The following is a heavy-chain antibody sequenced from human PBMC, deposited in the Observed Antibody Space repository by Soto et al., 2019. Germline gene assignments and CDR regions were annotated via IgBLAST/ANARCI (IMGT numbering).Heavy chain of an antibody. CDR3: ARGDYGSGFDY. V-gene: IGHV1-18*01. CDR1: GYTFTSYL. J-gene: IGHJ4*02. Sequence: QVQLVQSGAEVKKPGASVKVSCKASGYTFTSYLINWVRQAPGQGLEWMGWISAYNGNTNYAQKLQGRVTMTTDTSTSTAYKDLRSLTSDHTAVYYCARGDYGSGFDYWGQGTLVTVSS. CDR2: ISAYNGNT. D-gene: IGHD6-19*01.